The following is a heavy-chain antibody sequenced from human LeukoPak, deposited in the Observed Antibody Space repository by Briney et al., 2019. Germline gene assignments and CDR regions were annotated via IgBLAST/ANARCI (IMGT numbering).Heavy chain of an antibody. CDR3: ARSTGLDAFHI. CDR1: GYRFTSYW. Sequence: GESLKISCQGSGYRFTSYWIGWVRQMPGKGLEWMGVIYPGDSDTRYSPSFQGQVTISADKSISTAYLQWSSLKASDTAMYYCARSTGLDAFHIWGQGTMVTVSS. CDR2: IYPGDSDT. V-gene: IGHV5-51*01. J-gene: IGHJ3*02. D-gene: IGHD2-2*01.